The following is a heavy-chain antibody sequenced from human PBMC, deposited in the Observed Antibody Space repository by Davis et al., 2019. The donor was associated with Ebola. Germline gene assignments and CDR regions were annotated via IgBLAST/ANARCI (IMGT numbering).Heavy chain of an antibody. CDR2: ISYDGSNK. Sequence: GALRLSCAASGFTFSSYGMHWVRQAPGKGLEWVAVISYDGSNKYYADSVKGRFTISRDNSKNTLYLQMNSLRAEDTAVYYCAKVDSSGSGNYWGQGTLVTVSS. D-gene: IGHD6-19*01. CDR1: GFTFSSYG. J-gene: IGHJ4*02. V-gene: IGHV3-30*18. CDR3: AKVDSSGSGNY.